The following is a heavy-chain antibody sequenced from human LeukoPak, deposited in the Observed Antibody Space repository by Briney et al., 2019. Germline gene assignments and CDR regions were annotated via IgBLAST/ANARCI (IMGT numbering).Heavy chain of an antibody. CDR1: GFSFSSHS. V-gene: IGHV3-21*01. CDR2: ITSTSNYI. D-gene: IGHD4-17*01. J-gene: IGHJ4*02. Sequence: GGSLRLSCAVSGFSFSSHSMTWVRQVPGKGLEWVSSITSTSNYIYYADSVKGRFTISRDNAKNSLYLQMNSLRAEDTAVYYCARYYGDYSCADYWGQGTLVTVSS. CDR3: ARYYGDYSCADY.